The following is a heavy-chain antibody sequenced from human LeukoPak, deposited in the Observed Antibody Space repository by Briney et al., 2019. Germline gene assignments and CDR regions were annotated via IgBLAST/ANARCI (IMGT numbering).Heavy chain of an antibody. CDR2: IYYSGST. Sequence: PSETLSLTCTVSGGSISSGAYYWNWIRQHPGKGLEWIGYIYYSGSTYYNPSLKSRVTMSVDTSKNQFSLKLSSVTAADTAVYYCAREVIEDWFDPWGQGTLVTVSP. CDR3: AREVIEDWFDP. J-gene: IGHJ5*02. D-gene: IGHD2/OR15-2a*01. V-gene: IGHV4-31*03. CDR1: GGSISSGAYY.